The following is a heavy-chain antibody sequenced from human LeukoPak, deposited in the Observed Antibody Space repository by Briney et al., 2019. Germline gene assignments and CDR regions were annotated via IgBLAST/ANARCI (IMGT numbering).Heavy chain of an antibody. CDR2: IYHSGST. CDR3: ARRQQLARWYFDY. J-gene: IGHJ4*02. CDR1: GYSISSGYY. Sequence: PSETLSLTCAVSGYSISSGYYWGWIRQPPGKGLEWIGSIYHSGSTYYNPSLKSRVTISVDTSKNQFSLKLSSVTAADTAVYYCARRQQLARWYFDYWGQGTLVTVSS. V-gene: IGHV4-38-2*01. D-gene: IGHD6-13*01.